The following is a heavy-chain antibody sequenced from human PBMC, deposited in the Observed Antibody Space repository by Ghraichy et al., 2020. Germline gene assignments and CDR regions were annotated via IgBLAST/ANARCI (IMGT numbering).Heavy chain of an antibody. CDR1: GFTFSSSA. CDR3: ARDANYSWTIDY. CDR2: ISGHGGTT. Sequence: LSLTCAASGFTFSSSAMSWVRQVPGKGLEWVSTISGHGGTTYYADSVKGRFTISRDNSRNALYLQMDSLRAEDTAQYFCARDANYSWTIDYWGQGTLVTVSS. J-gene: IGHJ4*02. V-gene: IGHV3-23*01. D-gene: IGHD1-20*01.